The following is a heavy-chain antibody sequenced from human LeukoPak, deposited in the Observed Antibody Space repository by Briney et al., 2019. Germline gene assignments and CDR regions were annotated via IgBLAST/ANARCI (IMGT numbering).Heavy chain of an antibody. CDR3: AKDGIAVAGTGIDY. J-gene: IGHJ4*02. Sequence: PGGSLRLSCAASGFTFSSYAMSWVRQAPGKGLEWVSAISGSGGSTYYADSVKGRFTISRDNSKNTLYLQMNSLRAEDAAVYYCAKDGIAVAGTGIDYWGQGTLVTVSS. V-gene: IGHV3-23*01. CDR2: ISGSGGST. CDR1: GFTFSSYA. D-gene: IGHD6-19*01.